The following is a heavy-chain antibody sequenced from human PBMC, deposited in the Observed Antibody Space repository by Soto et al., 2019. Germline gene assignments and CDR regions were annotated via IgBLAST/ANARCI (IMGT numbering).Heavy chain of an antibody. CDR1: GFRFNTYS. V-gene: IGHV3-21*02. Sequence: EVQLVESGGGLVKPGGSLRLSCVASGFRFNTYSMAWVRQAPGRGLEYVSSISSGSVYSYYTESVEGRFTISRDNAKNSLYLQMNSLSADDTAVYYCARGRGHCTHGACSESPSAFDVWGQGMMVTVSS. CDR2: ISSGSVYS. D-gene: IGHD2-21*01. CDR3: ARGRGHCTHGACSESPSAFDV. J-gene: IGHJ3*01.